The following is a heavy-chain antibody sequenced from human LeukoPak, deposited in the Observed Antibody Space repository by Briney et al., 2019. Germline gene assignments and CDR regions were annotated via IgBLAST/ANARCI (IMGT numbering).Heavy chain of an antibody. CDR1: GFTFSSYG. V-gene: IGHV3-30*18. CDR2: ISYDGSNK. D-gene: IGHD4-23*01. CDR3: AKDRYGGNSYFDY. J-gene: IGHJ4*02. Sequence: GGSLRLSCAASGFTFSSYGMHWVRQAPGKGLEWVAVISYDGSNKYYADSVKGRFTISRDNSKNTLYLQMNSLRAEDTAVYHCAKDRYGGNSYFDYWGQGTLVTVSS.